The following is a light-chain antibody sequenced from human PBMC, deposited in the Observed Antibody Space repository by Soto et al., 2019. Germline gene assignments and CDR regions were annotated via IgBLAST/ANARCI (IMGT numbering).Light chain of an antibody. CDR2: GAS. J-gene: IGKJ4*01. Sequence: DIQLTQSPSFLSASVGGRVTITCRASQAISSHLAWYQQKPGKAPNLLIYGASTLQSGVPSRFSGSGSGTQFTLTISSLQPEDFATYYCQQLNSYPLTFGGGTKVDIK. V-gene: IGKV1-9*01. CDR3: QQLNSYPLT. CDR1: QAISSH.